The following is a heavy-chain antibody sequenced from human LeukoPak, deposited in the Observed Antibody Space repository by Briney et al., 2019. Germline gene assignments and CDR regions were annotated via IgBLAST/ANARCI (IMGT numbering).Heavy chain of an antibody. CDR2: ISSSSSYI. CDR1: GFTFSSYS. J-gene: IGHJ6*03. D-gene: IGHD3-10*01. Sequence: GGSLRLSCAASGFTFSSYSMNWVRQAPGKGLEWVSSISSSSSYIYYADLVKGRFTISRDNAKNSLYLQMNSLRAEDTAVYYCAKAPKRPRIWFGELRNYYYMDVWGKGTTVTISS. V-gene: IGHV3-21*01. CDR3: AKAPKRPRIWFGELRNYYYMDV.